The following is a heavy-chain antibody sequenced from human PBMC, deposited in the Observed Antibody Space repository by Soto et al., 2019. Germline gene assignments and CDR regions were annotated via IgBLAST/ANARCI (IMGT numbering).Heavy chain of an antibody. V-gene: IGHV1-18*01. CDR2: ISAYNGNT. J-gene: IGHJ3*02. CDR1: GYTFTSYG. D-gene: IGHD5-12*01. CDR3: ARMILPWLSDAFDS. Sequence: GASVKVSCKASGYTFTSYGISWVRQAPGQGLEWMGWISAYNGNTNYAQKLQGRVTMTTDTSTSTAYMELRSLRSDDTAVYYCARMILPWLSDAFDSWGQGKMVTVSS.